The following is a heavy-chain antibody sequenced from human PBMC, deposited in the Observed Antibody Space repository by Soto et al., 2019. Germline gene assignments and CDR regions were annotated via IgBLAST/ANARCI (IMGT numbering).Heavy chain of an antibody. CDR2: IYYSGST. V-gene: IGHV4-31*03. CDR1: GGSIRNGGYY. CDR3: ARGSDGMDV. Sequence: PSETLSLTYTVSGGSIRNGGYYWIWIRQHPGKGLEWIGYIYYSGSTYYNPSLKSRVTISVDTSKNQFSLKLSSVTAADTAVYYCARGSDGMDVWGQGTTVTVSS. J-gene: IGHJ6*02.